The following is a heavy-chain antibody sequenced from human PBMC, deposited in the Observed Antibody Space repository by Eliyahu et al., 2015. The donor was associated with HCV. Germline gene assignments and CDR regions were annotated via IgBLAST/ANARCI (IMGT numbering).Heavy chain of an antibody. V-gene: IGHV4-59*01. Sequence: QVQLQESGSGLVKPSETLSLTCAVSGGSISXYXWSWIRXPPGKGLEWIAYIYYSGSTNYNPSLKSRVTISIDTSRNQFSLKLSSVTAADTAVYYXASGGGGIAVAGTGGWFDPWGQGTLVTVSS. CDR1: GGSISXYX. J-gene: IGHJ5*02. CDR3: ASGGGGIAVAGTGGWFDP. CDR2: IYYSGST. D-gene: IGHD6-19*01.